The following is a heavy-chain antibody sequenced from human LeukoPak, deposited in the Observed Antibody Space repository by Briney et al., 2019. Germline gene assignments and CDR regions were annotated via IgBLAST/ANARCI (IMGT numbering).Heavy chain of an antibody. D-gene: IGHD1-26*01. Sequence: SETLSLTCTVSGGSISSYYWSWIRQPPGKGLEWIGYIYYSGSTNYNPSLKSRVTISVDTSKNQFSLKLSSVTAADTAVDYCARLGSASYYDYYYGMDVWGQGTTVTVSS. CDR2: IYYSGST. J-gene: IGHJ6*02. CDR3: ARLGSASYYDYYYGMDV. CDR1: GGSISSYY. V-gene: IGHV4-59*08.